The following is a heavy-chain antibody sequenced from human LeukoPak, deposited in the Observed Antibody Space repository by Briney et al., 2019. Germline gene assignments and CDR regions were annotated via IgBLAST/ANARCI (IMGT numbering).Heavy chain of an antibody. V-gene: IGHV4-30-4*08. D-gene: IGHD2-2*01. Sequence: SXTLSLTCTVSGGSISSGDYYWSWIRQPPGKGLEWIEYTYYSGSTYYNPSLKSRVTISVDTSKNQFSLKLSSVTAADTAVYYCATRLDCSSTSCCANFDYWGQGTLVTVSS. CDR2: TYYSGST. CDR3: ATRLDCSSTSCCANFDY. J-gene: IGHJ4*02. CDR1: GGSISSGDYY.